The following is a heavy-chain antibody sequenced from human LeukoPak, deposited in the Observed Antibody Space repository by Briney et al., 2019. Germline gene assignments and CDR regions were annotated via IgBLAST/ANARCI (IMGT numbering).Heavy chain of an antibody. Sequence: GGSLRLSCAASGFTFATHGMSWVRQVPGKGLEWVSAISVGGLYTYYADSVRGRLTISRDNSKNTLYLQMNSLRAEDTAVYYCARQGSVVAANFDYWGQGTLVTVSS. J-gene: IGHJ4*02. V-gene: IGHV3-23*01. CDR1: GFTFATHG. CDR2: ISVGGLYT. D-gene: IGHD2-15*01. CDR3: ARQGSVVAANFDY.